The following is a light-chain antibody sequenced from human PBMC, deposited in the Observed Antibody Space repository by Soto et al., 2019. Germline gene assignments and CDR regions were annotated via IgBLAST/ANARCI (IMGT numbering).Light chain of an antibody. J-gene: IGKJ1*01. CDR3: QQSHSSPRT. Sequence: DIQLTQSPSFLSASVRDRVTISCRASQGISSSLAWYQQKPGKAPKLLIYAASTLQSGVPSRFSGGGSGTTFTLTINSVQPEDFGIYYCQQSHSSPRTFGQGTTV. CDR1: QGISSS. V-gene: IGKV1-9*01. CDR2: AAS.